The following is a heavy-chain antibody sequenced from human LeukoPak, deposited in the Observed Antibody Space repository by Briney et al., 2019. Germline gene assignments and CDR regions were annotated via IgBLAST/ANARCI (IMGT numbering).Heavy chain of an antibody. CDR2: ISAYNGNT. CDR3: ARDGRQWVPLNWFDP. CDR1: GYTFNTYG. J-gene: IGHJ5*02. Sequence: GASVKVSCKASGYTFNTYGINWVRQAPGQGLEWMGWISAYNGNTNYAQNFQGRITLTPDTSTSMAYMELTGLRSDDTAVYYCARDGRQWVPLNWFDPWGQGTLVTVSS. D-gene: IGHD6-19*01. V-gene: IGHV1-18*04.